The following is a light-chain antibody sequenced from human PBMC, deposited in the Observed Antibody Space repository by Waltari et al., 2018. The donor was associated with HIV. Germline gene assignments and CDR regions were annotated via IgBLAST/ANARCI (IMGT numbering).Light chain of an antibody. Sequence: QLVLTQSPSASASLGASVNLTCTLTTGHSTFAIAWLQQQPERGPRLLMKLKSDGRHIMGAGVPDRFSGSSSGAERFLSIASLQPEDEGDYYCQTWGTGIRVFGGGTKLTVL. CDR1: TGHSTFA. V-gene: IGLV4-69*01. CDR2: LKSDGRH. J-gene: IGLJ3*02. CDR3: QTWGTGIRV.